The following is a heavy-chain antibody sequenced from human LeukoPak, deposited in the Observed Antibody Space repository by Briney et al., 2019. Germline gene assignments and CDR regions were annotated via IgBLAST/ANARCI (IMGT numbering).Heavy chain of an antibody. CDR2: IYYSGAT. CDR3: ARSRGGVTLDY. Sequence: KPSETLSLICTVSGGSISTYYWTWIRQPPGKGLEWIGYIYYSGATKYNPSLGSRVTTSLDTSKNQFSLRLSSVTAADTAVYFCARSRGGVTLDYWGQGTLVTVSS. CDR1: GGSISTYY. D-gene: IGHD2-21*02. V-gene: IGHV4-59*08. J-gene: IGHJ4*02.